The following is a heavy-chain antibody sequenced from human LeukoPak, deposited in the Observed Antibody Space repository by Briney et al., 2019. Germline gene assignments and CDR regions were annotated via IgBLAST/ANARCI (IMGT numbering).Heavy chain of an antibody. Sequence: GGSLTLSCAASGFIFSSYAMNWVRQAPGKGLEWVSHISGSGASTYYADYVKGRFTISRDNSKNTLYLQVNSLRAEDTAVYYCAKTVGLTEHWGQGTLVTVSS. D-gene: IGHD4-23*01. V-gene: IGHV3-23*01. CDR1: GFIFSSYA. CDR2: ISGSGAST. CDR3: AKTVGLTEH. J-gene: IGHJ1*01.